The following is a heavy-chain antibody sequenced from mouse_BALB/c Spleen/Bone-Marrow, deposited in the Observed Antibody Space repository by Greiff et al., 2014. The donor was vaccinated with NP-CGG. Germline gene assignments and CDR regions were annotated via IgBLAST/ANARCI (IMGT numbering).Heavy chain of an antibody. V-gene: IGHV1-54*01. CDR3: ARFTRDL. Sequence: VHLVESGDDLVRPGTSLKVSCKTSGYAFTNYLIDWFKQRPGQGLEWIGRINPGIGDIIYNAKFKGKATLTADKSSTTAYMQLSSLTSDDTDVYFCARFTRDLCGQGPTRSVSS. CDR1: GYAFTNYL. D-gene: IGHD3-3*01. J-gene: IGHJ2*01. CDR2: INPGIGDI.